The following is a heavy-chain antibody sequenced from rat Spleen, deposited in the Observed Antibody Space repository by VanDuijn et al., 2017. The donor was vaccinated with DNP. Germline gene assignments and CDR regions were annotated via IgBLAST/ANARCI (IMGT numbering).Heavy chain of an antibody. CDR1: GFTFNNYW. CDR2: ITSSGGSI. CDR3: VRWNSGHFDY. Sequence: EVQLVASGGDLVQPGRSLKRSCVASGFTFNNYWMTWIRQVPGKGLEWVASITSSGGSIYYPDSVKGRFTISRDNAKSTLYLQMNSLRSEDMATYYCVRWNSGHFDYWGQGVMVTVSS. V-gene: IGHV5-31*01. D-gene: IGHD4-3*01. J-gene: IGHJ2*01.